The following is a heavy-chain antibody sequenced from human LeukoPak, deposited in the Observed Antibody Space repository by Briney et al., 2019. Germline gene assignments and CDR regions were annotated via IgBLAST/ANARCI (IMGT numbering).Heavy chain of an antibody. CDR3: ARGRKKTTYCSGGSCYSYYFDY. V-gene: IGHV4-59*12. CDR1: GGSISSYY. CDR2: IYSSGST. Sequence: SETLSLTCTVSGGSISSYYWSWIRQPPGKGLEWIGYIYSSGSTNYNPSLKSRVTISVDTSKNQFSLKLSSVTAADTAVYYCARGRKKTTYCSGGSCYSYYFDYRGQGTLVTVSS. J-gene: IGHJ4*02. D-gene: IGHD2-15*01.